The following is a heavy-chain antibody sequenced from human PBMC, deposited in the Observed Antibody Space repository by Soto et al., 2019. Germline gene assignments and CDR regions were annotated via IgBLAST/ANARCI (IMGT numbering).Heavy chain of an antibody. D-gene: IGHD3-10*01. V-gene: IGHV4-61*05. CDR3: ASRNYYGSGSYNSYFDY. Sequence: SQTLSLTCTVSGGSISSNSYYWSWIRQPPGKGLEWIGYIYYSGSTNYNPSLKSRVTISVDTSKNQFSLKLSSVTAADTAVYYCASRNYYGSGSYNSYFDYWGEGTLVTVSS. J-gene: IGHJ4*02. CDR1: GGSISSNSYY. CDR2: IYYSGST.